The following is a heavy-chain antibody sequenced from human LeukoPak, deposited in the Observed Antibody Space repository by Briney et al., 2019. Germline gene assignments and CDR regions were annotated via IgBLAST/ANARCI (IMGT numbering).Heavy chain of an antibody. V-gene: IGHV1-8*02. CDR3: ARATGGMITFGGVIDTP. D-gene: IGHD3-16*02. CDR2: MNPNSGNT. Sequence: GASVKVSCKASGYTFTSYDINWVRQATGQGLEWMGWMNPNSGNTGYAQKFQGRVTMTRNTSISTAYMELSSLRSEDTAVYYCARATGGMITFGGVIDTPWGQGTLVTVSS. J-gene: IGHJ5*02. CDR1: GYTFTSYD.